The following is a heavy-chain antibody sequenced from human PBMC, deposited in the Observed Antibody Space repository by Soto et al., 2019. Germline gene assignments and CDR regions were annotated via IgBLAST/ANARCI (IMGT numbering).Heavy chain of an antibody. CDR2: ISSSSSTI. CDR3: ARDGGSTNIATYYYYGMDV. V-gene: IGHV3-48*02. D-gene: IGHD2-2*01. Sequence: PRLSCAASGFTFSSYSMNWVRQAPGKGLEWVSYISSSSSTIYYADSVKGRFTISRDNAKNSLYLQMNSLRDEDTAVYYCARDGGSTNIATYYYYGMDVWGQGTTVTVSS. J-gene: IGHJ6*02. CDR1: GFTFSSYS.